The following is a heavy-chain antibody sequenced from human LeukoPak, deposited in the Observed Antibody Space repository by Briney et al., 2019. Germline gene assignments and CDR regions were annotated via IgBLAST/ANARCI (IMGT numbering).Heavy chain of an antibody. CDR2: IYYGGGNT. CDR1: GFMFSNFA. V-gene: IGHV3-23*01. Sequence: PGGSLRLSCAASGFMFSNFAMSWVRQAPGKGLEWVSTIYYGGGNTYSADSVKGRFTISRDNAKNTLYLQMNSLRAEDTAVYYCAKDQGQAVVPRRFDNWGQGTLVTVSS. CDR3: AKDQGQAVVPRRFDN. D-gene: IGHD2-2*01. J-gene: IGHJ4*02.